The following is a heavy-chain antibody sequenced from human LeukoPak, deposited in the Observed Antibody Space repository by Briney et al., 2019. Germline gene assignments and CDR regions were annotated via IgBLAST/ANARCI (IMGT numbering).Heavy chain of an antibody. CDR1: GGSISSYY. Sequence: PSETLSLTCTVSGGSISSYYWTWIRQPPGKGLEWIGEINRGGDTNYNPSLNSRVTISVDSSKNQFSLKLNFVTAADTAIYYCANGRGSGSYFDGGWGQGTLVTVSS. D-gene: IGHD3-10*01. V-gene: IGHV4-34*01. CDR2: INRGGDT. CDR3: ANGRGSGSYFDGG. J-gene: IGHJ4*02.